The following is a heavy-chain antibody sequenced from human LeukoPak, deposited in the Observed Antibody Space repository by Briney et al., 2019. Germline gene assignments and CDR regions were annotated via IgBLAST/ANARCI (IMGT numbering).Heavy chain of an antibody. J-gene: IGHJ6*02. CDR2: IYSGGST. Sequence: PGGSLRLSCAASGFTASSNYMSWVRQAPGKGLEWVSVIYSGGSTYNADSVKGRFTISRDNSKNTLYLQTNSLRPEDTAVYYCARDSYGMDVWGQGTTVTVSS. CDR1: GFTASSNY. V-gene: IGHV3-53*05. CDR3: ARDSYGMDV.